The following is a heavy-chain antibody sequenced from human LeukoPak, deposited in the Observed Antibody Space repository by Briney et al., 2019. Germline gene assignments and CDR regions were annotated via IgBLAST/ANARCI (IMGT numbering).Heavy chain of an antibody. J-gene: IGHJ4*02. CDR3: AKPYPTLTTSAVLDN. D-gene: IGHD1-1*01. CDR1: GFTFSSYS. Sequence: GGSLRLSCAASGFTFSSYSMNWVRQAPGRGLEWVAAISYDGNSQHYGAPVKGRFTISRDNSKNTVYLQINTLRTDDAAIYYCAKPYPTLTTSAVLDNWGQGTLVTVSS. CDR2: ISYDGNSQ. V-gene: IGHV3-30*18.